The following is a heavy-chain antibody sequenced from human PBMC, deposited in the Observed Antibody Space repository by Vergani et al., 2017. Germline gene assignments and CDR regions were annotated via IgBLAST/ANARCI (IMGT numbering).Heavy chain of an antibody. CDR2: IYHNGNT. D-gene: IGHD2-2*01. CDR3: ARRCATTCSDMGRGAFTV. J-gene: IGHJ3*01. V-gene: IGHV4-30-4*01. CDR1: GDSISSGVYY. Sequence: QVQLQESGPGLVKPSQTLSLTCSVSGDSISSGVYYWNWIRQHPGKGLEWIGYIYHNGNTFYNPSFKSRGTLSVDTSKNQFSLKLSSVTAADTAVYYCARRCATTCSDMGRGAFTVWGRGTMVTVSS.